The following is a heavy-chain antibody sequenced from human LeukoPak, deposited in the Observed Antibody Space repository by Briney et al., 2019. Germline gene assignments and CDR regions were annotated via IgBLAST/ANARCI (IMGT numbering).Heavy chain of an antibody. J-gene: IGHJ6*03. V-gene: IGHV1-69*05. D-gene: IGHD5-18*01. CDR2: IIPIFGTA. CDR3: ARAGYSYGLAYYYYMDV. CDR1: GGTFSSYA. Sequence: SVKVSCKASGGTFSSYAISWVRQAPGQGLEWMGGIIPIFGTANYAQKLQGRVTITTDESTSTAYMELSSLRSEDTAVYYCARAGYSYGLAYYYYMDVWGKGTTVTVSS.